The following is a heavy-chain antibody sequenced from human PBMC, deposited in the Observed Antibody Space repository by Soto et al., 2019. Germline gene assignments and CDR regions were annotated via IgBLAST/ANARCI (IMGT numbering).Heavy chain of an antibody. Sequence: QGQLVQSGAELKKPGASVNISCTASGFTFSDNLINWVRQVPGQGLEWMGWLNPDTGNTRYSETFQGRVTISRHRSASIAHLELSGLENEDTALYFCARDIQSVGPRANDAFDVWGQGTMITVSS. D-gene: IGHD5-18*01. J-gene: IGHJ3*01. CDR1: GFTFSDNL. CDR3: ARDIQSVGPRANDAFDV. CDR2: LNPDTGNT. V-gene: IGHV1-3*01.